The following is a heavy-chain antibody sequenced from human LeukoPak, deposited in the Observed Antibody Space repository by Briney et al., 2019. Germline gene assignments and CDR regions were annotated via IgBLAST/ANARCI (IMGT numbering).Heavy chain of an antibody. D-gene: IGHD5-12*01. CDR1: GGSVSSGSYY. CDR2: IYYSRST. V-gene: IGHV4-61*01. Sequence: SETLSLTCTVSGGSVSSGSYYWSWIRQPPGKGLEWIGYIYYSRSTNYNPSLKSRVTISGDTSKNQCTLKLSSVTAADTAVYYCARRSHSGYDPHWYFDLWGRGTLVTVSS. CDR3: ARRSHSGYDPHWYFDL. J-gene: IGHJ2*01.